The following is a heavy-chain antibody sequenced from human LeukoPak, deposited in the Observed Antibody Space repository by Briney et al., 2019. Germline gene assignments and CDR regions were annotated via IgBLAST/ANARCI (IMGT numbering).Heavy chain of an antibody. J-gene: IGHJ4*02. CDR1: GFTFSSYW. Sequence: GGSLRLSCAASGFTFSSYWMSRVRQAPGKGLEWVANIKQDGSEKYYVDSVKGRFTISRDNAKNSLYLQMNSLRAEDTAVYYCARTPVDTAMGEPYFDYWGQGTLVTVSS. D-gene: IGHD5-18*01. CDR3: ARTPVDTAMGEPYFDY. CDR2: IKQDGSEK. V-gene: IGHV3-7*01.